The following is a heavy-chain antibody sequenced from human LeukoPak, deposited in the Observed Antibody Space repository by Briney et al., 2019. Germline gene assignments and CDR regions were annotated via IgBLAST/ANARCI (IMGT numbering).Heavy chain of an antibody. J-gene: IGHJ6*03. V-gene: IGHV3-74*01. CDR2: IIYDGAAT. CDR1: GFTFRNFW. CDR3: TREKVLRGDYYYYMDV. D-gene: IGHD3-10*01. Sequence: GGSLRLSCAASGFTFRNFWMHWVRHVPGEGLVWVSRIIYDGAATNYADSVRGRFTISRDNANNMLYLQMNSLRVEDTGTYYCTREKVLRGDYYYYMDVWGKGTTVTVSS.